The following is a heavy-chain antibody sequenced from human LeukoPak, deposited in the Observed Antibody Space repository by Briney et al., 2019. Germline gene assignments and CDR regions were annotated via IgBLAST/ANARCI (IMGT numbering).Heavy chain of an antibody. CDR2: ISGSGGST. V-gene: IGHV3-23*01. J-gene: IGHJ4*02. CDR1: GFTFSDYY. CDR3: ASFDYSSGWQYYFDY. D-gene: IGHD6-19*01. Sequence: GGSLRLSCAASGFTFSDYYMSWVRQAPGKGLEWVSAISGSGGSTYYADTVKGRFTISRDNSKNTLYLQMNSLRAEDTAVYYCASFDYSSGWQYYFDYWGQGTLVTVSS.